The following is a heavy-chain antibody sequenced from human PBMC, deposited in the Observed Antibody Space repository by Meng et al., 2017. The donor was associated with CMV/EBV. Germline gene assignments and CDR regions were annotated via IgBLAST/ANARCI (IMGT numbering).Heavy chain of an antibody. CDR1: GGSISSSSYY. D-gene: IGHD3-10*01. J-gene: IGHJ4*02. Sequence: LQLPESGPGLMNPSETLPRTFMVSGGSISSSSYYWGWIRQPPGKGLEWIGSIYYSGSTYYNPSLKSRVTISVDTSKNQFSLKLSSVTAADTAVYYCASLAGDYWGQGTLVTVSS. CDR3: ASLAGDY. V-gene: IGHV4-39*07. CDR2: IYYSGST.